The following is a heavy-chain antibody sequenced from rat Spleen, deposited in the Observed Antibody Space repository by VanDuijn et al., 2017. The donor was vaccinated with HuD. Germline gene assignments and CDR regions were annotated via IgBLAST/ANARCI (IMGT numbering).Heavy chain of an antibody. CDR1: GFTFSDYA. J-gene: IGHJ2*01. Sequence: EVQLVESGGGLVQPGRSLKFSCAASGFTFSDYAMAWVRQAPKKGLEWVATIIYDGTKTHYRDSVRGRFTISRDNAKDTQSLQMDSLRPEDTATYSSPIRYTYHLHSWGQLVMVTVS. CDR2: IIYDGTKT. CDR3: PIRYTYHLHS. V-gene: IGHV5-17*01. D-gene: IGHD2-1*01.